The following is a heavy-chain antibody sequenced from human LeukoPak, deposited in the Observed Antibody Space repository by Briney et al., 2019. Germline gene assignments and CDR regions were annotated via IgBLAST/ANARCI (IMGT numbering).Heavy chain of an antibody. V-gene: IGHV1-24*01. J-gene: IGHJ5*02. CDR3: TAGYYFDSSGYPGFDP. Sequence: GASVKVSCKVSGYSLTDLSIHWVRQAPEKGLKWVGGFDPGQKKTVYAQKFKGRVTVTDDKSTDTAYMELTSLRSEDTAVYYCTAGYYFDSSGYPGFDPWGQGTLVTVSS. D-gene: IGHD3-22*01. CDR1: GYSLTDLS. CDR2: FDPGQKKT.